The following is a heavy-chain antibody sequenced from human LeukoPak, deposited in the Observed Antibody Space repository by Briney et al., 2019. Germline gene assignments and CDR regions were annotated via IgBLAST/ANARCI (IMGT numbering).Heavy chain of an antibody. CDR3: ARPRANRGYFDY. J-gene: IGHJ4*02. D-gene: IGHD2-8*01. CDR1: GGSISSGGYY. Sequence: PSETLSLTCTVSGGSISSGGYYWSWIRQHPGKGLEWIGYIYYSGSTYYNPSLKSRVTISVDTSKNQFSLKLSSVTAADTAVYYCARPRANRGYFDYWGQGTLVTVSS. V-gene: IGHV4-39*01. CDR2: IYYSGST.